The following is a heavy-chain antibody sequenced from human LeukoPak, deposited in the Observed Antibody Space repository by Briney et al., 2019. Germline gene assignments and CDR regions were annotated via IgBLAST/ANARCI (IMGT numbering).Heavy chain of an antibody. V-gene: IGHV3-11*04. CDR1: GVTFGDYA. CDR2: ISSSGSTI. D-gene: IGHD3-16*01. J-gene: IGHJ4*02. CDR3: ARDLLSGGDN. Sequence: PGGSLRLSCTASGVTFGDYAMGWVRQAPGKGLEWVSYISSSGSTIYYADSVKGRFTISRDNAKNSLYLQMNSLRAEDTAVYYCARDLLSGGDNWGQGTLVTVSS.